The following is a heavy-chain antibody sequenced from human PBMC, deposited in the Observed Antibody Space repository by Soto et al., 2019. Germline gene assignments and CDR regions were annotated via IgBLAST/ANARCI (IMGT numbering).Heavy chain of an antibody. CDR1: GFTFDDYA. Sequence: EVQLVESGGGLVQPGRSLRLSCAASGFTFDDYAMHWVRQAPGKGLEWVSGLSWSSISIGYADSVKGRFTISRDNAKNALYLQMNSLRTEDTALYYCVKDMSAYNNGDAFHIWGQGTRVTVSS. CDR2: LSWSSISI. V-gene: IGHV3-9*01. D-gene: IGHD4-4*01. J-gene: IGHJ3*02. CDR3: VKDMSAYNNGDAFHI.